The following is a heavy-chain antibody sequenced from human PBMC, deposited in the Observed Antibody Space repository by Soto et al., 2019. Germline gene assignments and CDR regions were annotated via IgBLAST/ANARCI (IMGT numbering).Heavy chain of an antibody. V-gene: IGHV1-46*03. D-gene: IGHD6-19*01. CDR2: INPSGGST. CDR3: ARGIAVAGTIFDY. J-gene: IGHJ4*02. Sequence: QVQLVQSGAEVKKPGASGKVSCKASGYTFTTYYMHWVRQAPGQGLEWMGIINPSGGSTSYAQKFQGTVTMTRDTSTSTVYMELSSLRSEDTAVYYCARGIAVAGTIFDYWGQGTLVTVSS. CDR1: GYTFTTYY.